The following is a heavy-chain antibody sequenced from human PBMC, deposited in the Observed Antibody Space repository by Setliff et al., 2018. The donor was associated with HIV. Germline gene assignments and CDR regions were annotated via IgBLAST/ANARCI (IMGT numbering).Heavy chain of an antibody. D-gene: IGHD1-26*01. CDR1: GGSFSDYY. Sequence: KASETLSLTCAVHGGSFSDYYWTWIRQPPGKGLEWIGEIKHSGSTNYNPSLKSRVTISVDTAKNQLSLNLTSVTAADTAVYYCARGGFKWSGSYADYWGQGTLVTVS. J-gene: IGHJ4*02. CDR2: IKHSGST. V-gene: IGHV4-34*01. CDR3: ARGGFKWSGSYADY.